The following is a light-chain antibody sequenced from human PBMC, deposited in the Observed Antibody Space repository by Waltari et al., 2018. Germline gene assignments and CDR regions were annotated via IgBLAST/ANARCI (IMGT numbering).Light chain of an antibody. CDR1: SSNIGANA. CDR3: VTWDDRLTIYV. J-gene: IGLJ1*01. Sequence: QSVLTQPPSASGTPGQRVTISCSGSSSNIGANAVYWYHQLPGTAPKLLIYNSSQWPAVVPDRFSGSKSGTSASLAIIGLRSEDESDYYCVTWDDRLTIYVFGTGTKVTVL. V-gene: IGLV1-47*01. CDR2: NSS.